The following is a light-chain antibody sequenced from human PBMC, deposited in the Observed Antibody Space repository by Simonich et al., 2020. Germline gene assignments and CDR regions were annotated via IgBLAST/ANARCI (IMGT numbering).Light chain of an antibody. CDR1: SSDVGGYNY. J-gene: IGLJ2*01. CDR3: SSYTSSSSVV. V-gene: IGLV2-11*01. Sequence: QSALTQPRSVSGSPGQSVTISCTGTSSDVGGYNYVSWYQQHRGKAPKLMIYDVSKRPSGVSNRFSGSKSGNTASLTISGLQAEDEADYYCSSYTSSSSVVFGGGTKLTVL. CDR2: DVS.